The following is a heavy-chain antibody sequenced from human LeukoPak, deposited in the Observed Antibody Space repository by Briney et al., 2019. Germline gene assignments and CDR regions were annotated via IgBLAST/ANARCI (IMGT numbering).Heavy chain of an antibody. Sequence: SETLSLTCTVSGGSISSYYWSWIRQPAGKGLEWIGRIYTSGSTNYNPSLKSRVTISVDTSKNQCYLKQSSVTAADTAVYYCAXEXDYXGSGSYCLLDPWGQGTLVTVSS. CDR2: IYTSGST. V-gene: IGHV4-4*07. CDR1: GGSISSYY. D-gene: IGHD3-10*01. CDR3: AXEXDYXGSGSYCLLDP. J-gene: IGHJ5*02.